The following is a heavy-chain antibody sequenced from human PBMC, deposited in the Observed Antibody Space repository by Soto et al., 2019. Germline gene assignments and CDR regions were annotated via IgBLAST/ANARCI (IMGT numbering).Heavy chain of an antibody. CDR3: ARVDLFGELLPYYYGMDV. D-gene: IGHD3-10*02. CDR2: MKQDGSEK. J-gene: IGHJ6*02. Sequence: PSGSVRICCASSGFTFKSSAMSWVRQAPGKGLEWVPNMKQDGSEKYYVDSVKGRFTISRDNAKNSLYLQMNSLRAEDTAVYYCARVDLFGELLPYYYGMDVWGQGTTVTVSS. V-gene: IGHV3-7*03. CDR1: GFTFKSSA.